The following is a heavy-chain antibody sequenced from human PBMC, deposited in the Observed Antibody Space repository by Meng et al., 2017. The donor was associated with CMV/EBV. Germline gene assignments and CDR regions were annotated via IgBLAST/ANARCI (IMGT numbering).Heavy chain of an antibody. CDR2: ISSSSSTI. V-gene: IGHV3-48*01. J-gene: IGHJ4*02. Sequence: GVLKISCAASGSTFSSYSMNWVRQAPGKGLEWVSYISSSSSTIYYADSVKGRFTISRDNSKNTLYLQMNSLRAEDTAVYYCARDGTTVTFDYWGREPWSPSPQ. CDR1: GSTFSSYS. D-gene: IGHD4-17*01. CDR3: ARDGTTVTFDY.